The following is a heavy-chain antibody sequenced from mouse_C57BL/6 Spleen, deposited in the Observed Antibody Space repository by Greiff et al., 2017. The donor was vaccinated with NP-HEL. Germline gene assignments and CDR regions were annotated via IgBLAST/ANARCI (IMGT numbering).Heavy chain of an antibody. V-gene: IGHV1-15*01. CDR1: GYTFTDYE. CDR2: IDPETGGT. D-gene: IGHD1-1*01. CDR3: TRRGNSRLDY. J-gene: IGHJ2*01. Sequence: VKLVESGAELVRPGASVTLSCKASGYTFTDYEMHWVKTTPVHGLEWIGAIDPETGGTAYNQKFKGKAILTADKSSRTAYMELRSLTSEDSAVYYCTRRGNSRLDYWGQGTTLTVSS.